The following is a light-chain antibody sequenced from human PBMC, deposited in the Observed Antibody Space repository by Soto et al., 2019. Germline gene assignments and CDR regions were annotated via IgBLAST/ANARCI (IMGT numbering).Light chain of an antibody. V-gene: IGKV1-12*01. J-gene: IGKJ3*01. Sequence: DIQMTQSPSSVSASVGDRVTITCRASQGISNWLAWYQQKPRKAPSLLIHAASSLQSGVPSRFSGSGYGTDFTLTISSLQPEDFATYFCQQANSLPVTFGPGTKVDIK. CDR3: QQANSLPVT. CDR1: QGISNW. CDR2: AAS.